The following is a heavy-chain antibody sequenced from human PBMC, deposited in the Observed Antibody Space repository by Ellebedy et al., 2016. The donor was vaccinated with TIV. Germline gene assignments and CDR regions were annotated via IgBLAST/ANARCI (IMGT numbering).Heavy chain of an antibody. CDR3: ARQGRYLDGDFLHWYFDL. CDR2: IYPGDSDT. CDR1: GYSFTSYW. V-gene: IGHV5-51*01. J-gene: IGHJ2*01. Sequence: GESLKISXKGSGYSFTSYWIGWVRQMPGKGLEWMGIIYPGDSDTRYSPSFQGQVTISADKSISTAYLQWSSLKASDTAMYYCARQGRYLDGDFLHWYFDLWGRGTLVTVSS. D-gene: IGHD3-9*01.